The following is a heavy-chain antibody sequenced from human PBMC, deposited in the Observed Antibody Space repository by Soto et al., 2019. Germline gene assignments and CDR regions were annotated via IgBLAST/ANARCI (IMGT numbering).Heavy chain of an antibody. CDR1: GFSLSTSVMC. CDR3: ARDFWSGYYYYYYGMDV. J-gene: IGHJ6*02. D-gene: IGHD3-3*01. CDR2: IDWDDDK. V-gene: IGHV2-70*01. Sequence: HTQTLTLTCTFSGFSLSTSVMCVSWILQPPGKALEWLALIDWDDDKYYSTSLKTRLTISKDTSENQVVLTMTNMDPVDTATYYCARDFWSGYYYYYYGMDVWGQGTTVTVS.